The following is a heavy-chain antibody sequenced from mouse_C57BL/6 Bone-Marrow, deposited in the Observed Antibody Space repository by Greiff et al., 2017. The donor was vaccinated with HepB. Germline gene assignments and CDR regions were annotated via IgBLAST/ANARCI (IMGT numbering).Heavy chain of an antibody. Sequence: QVQLQQSGAELVKPGASVKMSCKASGYTFTSYWITWVKQRPGQGLEWIGDIYPGSGSTNYNEKFKSKATLTVDTSSSTAYMQLSSLTSEDSAVYYCARWGAILRFYAMDYWGQGTSVTVSS. CDR2: IYPGSGST. CDR3: ARWGAILRFYAMDY. J-gene: IGHJ4*01. V-gene: IGHV1-55*01. D-gene: IGHD1-1*01. CDR1: GYTFTSYW.